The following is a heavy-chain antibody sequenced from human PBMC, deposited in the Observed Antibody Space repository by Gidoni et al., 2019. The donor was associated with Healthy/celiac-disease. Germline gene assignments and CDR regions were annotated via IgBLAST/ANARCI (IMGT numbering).Heavy chain of an antibody. J-gene: IGHJ4*02. V-gene: IGHV5-51*01. Sequence: EVQLVQSGAEVKQPGESLTLSCKGSGYSFTSYWIGWVRQMHGKGLEWMGIIYPGDSDTRYSPSFQGQVTISADKSISTAYLQWSSLKASDTAMYYCARPNYYDSSGYPQAFDYWGQGTLVTVSS. D-gene: IGHD3-22*01. CDR3: ARPNYYDSSGYPQAFDY. CDR1: GYSFTSYW. CDR2: IYPGDSDT.